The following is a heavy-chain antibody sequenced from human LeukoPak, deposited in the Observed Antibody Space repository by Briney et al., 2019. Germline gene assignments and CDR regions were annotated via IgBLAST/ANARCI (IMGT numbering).Heavy chain of an antibody. CDR1: AYSINSDYS. V-gene: IGHV4-38-2*02. CDR3: ARELGSDYGGYSP. D-gene: IGHD4-23*01. Sequence: SETLSLTCTVSAYSINSDYSWGWIRQPPGKGLEWIGNIFHTGATYYNPSLKSRVTISVDTSKSQFSLRPSSVTATDTAVYYCARELGSDYGGYSPWGQGTLVTVSS. J-gene: IGHJ5*02. CDR2: IFHTGAT.